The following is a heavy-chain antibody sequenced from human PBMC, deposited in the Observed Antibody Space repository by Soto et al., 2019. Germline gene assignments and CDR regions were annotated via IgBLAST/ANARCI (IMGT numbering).Heavy chain of an antibody. CDR3: ARSSGSAYWFDP. V-gene: IGHV1-18*01. Sequence: ASVKVSCKASGYTFTSYAMHWVRQAPGQRLEWMGWISAYNGNTNYAQKLQGRVTMTTDTSTSTAYMELRSLRSDDTAVYYCARSSGSAYWFDPWGQGTLVTVSS. CDR2: ISAYNGNT. D-gene: IGHD6-6*01. CDR1: GYTFTSYA. J-gene: IGHJ5*02.